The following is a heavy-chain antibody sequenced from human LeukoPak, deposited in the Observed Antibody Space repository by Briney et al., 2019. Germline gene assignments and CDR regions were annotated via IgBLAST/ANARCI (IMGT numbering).Heavy chain of an antibody. CDR3: ARYYGDYGGALKY. Sequence: GGSLRLSCAASGFTFSGNSLSWVRQAPGKGLEGVSIIYSGDSTFYADSVKGRFSISRDSSKNALYLQMKSLRAEDTAVYYCARYYGDYGGALKYWGQGTLVTVSS. D-gene: IGHD4-17*01. J-gene: IGHJ4*02. CDR2: IYSGDST. CDR1: GFTFSGNS. V-gene: IGHV3-53*01.